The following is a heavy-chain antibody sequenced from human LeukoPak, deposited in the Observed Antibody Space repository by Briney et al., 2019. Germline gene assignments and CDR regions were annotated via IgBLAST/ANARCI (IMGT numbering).Heavy chain of an antibody. CDR3: AKNKWERSGAFDI. V-gene: IGHV3-23*01. Sequence: GGSLRLSCAASGFTFSKNAMSWVRQAPGKGLEWVSAMSGSGDSSYYADSVKGRFTISRDISKNTLYLQMNSLGVEDTAVFYCAKNKWERSGAFDIWGQGTMVTVSS. CDR1: GFTFSKNA. J-gene: IGHJ3*02. D-gene: IGHD1-26*01. CDR2: MSGSGDSS.